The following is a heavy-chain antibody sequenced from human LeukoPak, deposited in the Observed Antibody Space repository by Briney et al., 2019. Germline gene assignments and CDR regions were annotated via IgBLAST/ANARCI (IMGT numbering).Heavy chain of an antibody. CDR3: AKDHLEWFLYVNYYYGMDV. V-gene: IGHV3-30*18. J-gene: IGHJ6*02. Sequence: GGSLRLSCAASGFTFSSYGMHWVRQAPGKGLEWVAVISYDGSNKYYADSVKGRFTISRDNSKNTLYLQMNSLRAEDTAVYYCAKDHLEWFLYVNYYYGMDVWGQGTTVTVSS. D-gene: IGHD3-3*01. CDR2: ISYDGSNK. CDR1: GFTFSSYG.